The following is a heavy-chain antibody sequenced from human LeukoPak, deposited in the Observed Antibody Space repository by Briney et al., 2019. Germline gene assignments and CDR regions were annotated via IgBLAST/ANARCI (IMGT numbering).Heavy chain of an antibody. CDR1: GFTFSSYA. CDR2: ISGSGGNT. CDR3: ARDWTAVAEYYFDY. D-gene: IGHD6-19*01. Sequence: GGSLRLSCAASGFTFSSYAMSWVRQAPGKGLEWVSTISGSGGNTYYADSVKGRFTISRDNSKNTLYLQMNSLRDEDTAVYYCARDWTAVAEYYFDYWGQGTVVTVSS. V-gene: IGHV3-23*01. J-gene: IGHJ4*02.